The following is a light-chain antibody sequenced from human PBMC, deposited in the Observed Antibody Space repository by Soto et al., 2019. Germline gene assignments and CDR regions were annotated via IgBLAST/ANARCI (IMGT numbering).Light chain of an antibody. V-gene: IGLV2-14*01. CDR1: SSDVGGYNY. CDR2: DVS. J-gene: IGLJ2*01. Sequence: LTQPASVSGSPGQSITISCTGTSSDVGGYNYVSWYQQHPGKAPKLMIYDVSNRPSGVSNRFSGSKSGNTASLTISGLQAEDEADYYCSSYTSSSPVVFGGGTKLTVL. CDR3: SSYTSSSPVV.